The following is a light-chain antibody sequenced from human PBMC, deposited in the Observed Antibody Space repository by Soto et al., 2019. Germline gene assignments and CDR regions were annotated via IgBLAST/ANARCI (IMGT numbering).Light chain of an antibody. CDR3: SSYTSSNTYV. V-gene: IGLV2-14*01. Sequence: QSALSQPASVSGSPGQSIIISCTGTSGEVGGYNYVSWYQQHPGKAPKLMIYDVSNRPSGVSNRFSGSKSGNTDSLTISGLQAEEEADYYCSSYTSSNTYVYGTGTKLTVL. CDR2: DVS. CDR1: SGEVGGYNY. J-gene: IGLJ1*01.